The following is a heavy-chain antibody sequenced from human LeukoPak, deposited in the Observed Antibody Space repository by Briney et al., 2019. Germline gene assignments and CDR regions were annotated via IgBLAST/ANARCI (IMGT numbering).Heavy chain of an antibody. V-gene: IGHV3-11*01. CDR3: STGPRSLPY. D-gene: IGHD4-23*01. J-gene: IGHJ4*01. CDR1: GLSFSDSY. Sequence: GGSLRLSCVVSGLSFSDSYMTWIHQTPGMGLESLAYISGMGHDIYYADSVKGRFTIPRDNARNSLYLQMNSLRPEDTALYYCSTGPRSLPYWGPGTLVTVSS. CDR2: ISGMGHDI.